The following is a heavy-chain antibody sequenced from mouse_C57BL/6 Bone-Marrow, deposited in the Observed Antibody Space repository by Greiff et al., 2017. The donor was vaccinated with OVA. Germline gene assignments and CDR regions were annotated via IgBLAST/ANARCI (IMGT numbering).Heavy chain of an antibody. Sequence: EVQLVESGGGLVKPGGSLKLSCAASGFTFSSYAMSWVRQTPEKRLEWVATISDGGSYTYYPDNVKGRFTISRDNAKNNLYLQMSHLKSEDTAMYYCARAYYDYDGYAMDYWGQGTSVTVSS. J-gene: IGHJ4*01. D-gene: IGHD2-4*01. CDR2: ISDGGSYT. V-gene: IGHV5-4*01. CDR3: ARAYYDYDGYAMDY. CDR1: GFTFSSYA.